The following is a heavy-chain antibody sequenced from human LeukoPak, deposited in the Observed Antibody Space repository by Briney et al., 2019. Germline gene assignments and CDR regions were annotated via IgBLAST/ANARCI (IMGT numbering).Heavy chain of an antibody. CDR2: IVPLFSTV. Sequence: SVKVPCKGSGGTFNSFGITWVRQAPGQGLEWVGGIVPLFSTVNYGQKFQGRVTITADESTTTAYMELSSLRSENTAVYYCARENVERYFDWLHTGRGNPFDYWGQGTLVTVSS. V-gene: IGHV1-69*01. J-gene: IGHJ4*02. CDR1: GGTFNSFG. CDR3: ARENVERYFDWLHTGRGNPFDY. D-gene: IGHD3-9*01.